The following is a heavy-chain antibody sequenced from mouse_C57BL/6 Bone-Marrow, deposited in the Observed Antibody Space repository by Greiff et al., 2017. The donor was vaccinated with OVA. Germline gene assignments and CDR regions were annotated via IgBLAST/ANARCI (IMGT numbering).Heavy chain of an antibody. Sequence: EVQVVESGGGLVKPGGSLKLSCAASGFTFSDYGMHWVRQAPEKGLEWVAYISSGSSTIYYADTVKGRFTVSRDNAKNTLFLQMTSLRSEDTAMYYCARINYWYFDVWGTGTTVTVSS. CDR1: GFTFSDYG. V-gene: IGHV5-17*01. J-gene: IGHJ1*03. CDR3: ARINYWYFDV. CDR2: ISSGSSTI.